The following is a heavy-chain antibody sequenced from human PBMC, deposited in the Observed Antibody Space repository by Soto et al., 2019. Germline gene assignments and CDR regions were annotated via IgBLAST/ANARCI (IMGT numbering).Heavy chain of an antibody. CDR3: ATYIWPVANVYYYGMDV. D-gene: IGHD5-12*01. CDR1: GYTFTSYY. J-gene: IGHJ6*02. V-gene: IGHV1-46*01. CDR2: INPSGGST. Sequence: ASVKVSCKASGYTFTSYYMHWVRQATGQGLEWMGIINPSGGSTSYAQKFQGRVTMTRDTSTSTVYMELSSLRSEDTAVYYCATYIWPVANVYYYGMDVWGQGTTVTVSS.